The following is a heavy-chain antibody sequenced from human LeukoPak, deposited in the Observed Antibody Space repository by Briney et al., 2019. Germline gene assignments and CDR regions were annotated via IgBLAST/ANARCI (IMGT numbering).Heavy chain of an antibody. V-gene: IGHV4-34*01. J-gene: IGHJ4*02. CDR1: GGSFSGYY. Sequence: PSETLSLTCAVYGGSFSGYYWGWIRQPPGKGLEWIGSIYYSGSTYYNPSLKGRVTISIDTSKNQFSLKLSSVTAADTAVYYCATYSSGWPNPADLDFWGQGTLVTVSS. D-gene: IGHD6-19*01. CDR2: IYYSGST. CDR3: ATYSSGWPNPADLDF.